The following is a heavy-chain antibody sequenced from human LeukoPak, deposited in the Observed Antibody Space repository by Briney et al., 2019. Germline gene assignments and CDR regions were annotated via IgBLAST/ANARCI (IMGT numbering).Heavy chain of an antibody. CDR2: ISGSGGGT. Sequence: GGSLRLSCAASGFTFSTSAMTCVRQAPGKGLEWVSSISGSGGGTYYVDSVKGRFTISRDNSKNTLYLQMNSLRAEDTAVYYCAEGTAAVDYWGQGTLVTVSS. J-gene: IGHJ4*02. CDR3: AEGTAAVDY. D-gene: IGHD6-13*01. CDR1: GFTFSTSA. V-gene: IGHV3-23*01.